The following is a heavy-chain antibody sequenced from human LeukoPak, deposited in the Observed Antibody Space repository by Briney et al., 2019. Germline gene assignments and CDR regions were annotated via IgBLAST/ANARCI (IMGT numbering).Heavy chain of an antibody. CDR3: AKSRSGYYASSMDV. J-gene: IGHJ6*03. D-gene: IGHD3-22*01. CDR2: IWYDGSVD. Sequence: GGSLRLSCAASGFIFSDYAMHWVRQAPDKGLVWVALIWYDGSVDYYADSVKGRFTISRDDSRDTLYLQMNSLRAEDTAVYYCAKSRSGYYASSMDVWGKGTTVTVSS. CDR1: GFIFSDYA. V-gene: IGHV3-33*06.